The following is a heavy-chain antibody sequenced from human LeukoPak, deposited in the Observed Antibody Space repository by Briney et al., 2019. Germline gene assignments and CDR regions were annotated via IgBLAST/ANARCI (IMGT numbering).Heavy chain of an antibody. Sequence: GASVKVSCKVSGYTLTELSMHWVRQAPGKGLEWMGGFDPKDGETIYAQKFQGRVTMTEDTSTDTAYMELSSLRSEDTAVYYCATLPREWLAYYFDYWGQGTLVTVSS. J-gene: IGHJ4*02. CDR2: FDPKDGET. CDR3: ATLPREWLAYYFDY. V-gene: IGHV1-24*01. CDR1: GYTLTELS. D-gene: IGHD6-19*01.